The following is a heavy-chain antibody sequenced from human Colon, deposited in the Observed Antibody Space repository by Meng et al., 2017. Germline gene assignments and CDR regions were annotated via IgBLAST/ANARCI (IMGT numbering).Heavy chain of an antibody. V-gene: IGHV1-8*02. CDR1: GYTFSNDE. J-gene: IGHJ4*02. D-gene: IGHD1-26*01. Sequence: QVHLVQSGAEVKKPGASVRVSCETSGYTFSNDEVNWVRQASGHGLEWMGWMKPDSGKTGYAHKFQGRVTLTRDTSTGTAYMELTSLTPDDTAVYYCARGGAPPYYFDYWGQGTLVTVSS. CDR3: ARGGAPPYYFDY. CDR2: MKPDSGKT.